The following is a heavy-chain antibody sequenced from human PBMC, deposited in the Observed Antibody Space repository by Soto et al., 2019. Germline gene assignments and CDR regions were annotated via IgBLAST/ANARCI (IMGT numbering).Heavy chain of an antibody. D-gene: IGHD6-19*01. CDR1: GFTFDDYA. CDR2: ISWNSGSI. Sequence: DVQLVESGGGLVQPGRSLRLSCAASGFTFDDYAMHWVRQAPGKGLEWVSGISWNSGSIGYADSVKGRFTISRDNAKNSLYLQMNSLRAEDTALYYCAKDSAVAGRWVGGMDVWGQGTTVTVSS. J-gene: IGHJ6*02. V-gene: IGHV3-9*01. CDR3: AKDSAVAGRWVGGMDV.